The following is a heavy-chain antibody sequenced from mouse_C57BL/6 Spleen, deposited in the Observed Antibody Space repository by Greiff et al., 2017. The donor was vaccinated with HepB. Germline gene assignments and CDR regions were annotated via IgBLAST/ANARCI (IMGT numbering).Heavy chain of an antibody. J-gene: IGHJ4*01. V-gene: IGHV3-1*01. CDR2: ISYSGST. CDR3: ARGQLYYAMDY. CDR1: GYSITSGYD. D-gene: IGHD4-1*02. Sequence: EVQLQESGPGMVKPSQSLSLTCTVTGYSITSGYDWHWIRHFPGNKLEWMGYISYSGSTNYNPSLKSRISITHDPSKNHFFLKLNSVTTEDTATYYCARGQLYYAMDYWGQGTSVTVSS.